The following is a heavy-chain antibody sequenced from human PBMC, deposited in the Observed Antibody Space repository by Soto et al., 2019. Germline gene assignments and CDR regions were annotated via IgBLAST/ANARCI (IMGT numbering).Heavy chain of an antibody. D-gene: IGHD3-10*01. V-gene: IGHV1-8*01. J-gene: IGHJ3*02. CDR1: GYTFTSYD. CDR3: ARGDVLLWFGELSDAFDI. Sequence: GASGKVSCKASGYTFTSYDINWVRQATGQGLEWMGWMNPNSGNTGYAQKFQGRVTMTRNTSISTAYMELSSLRSEDTAVYYCARGDVLLWFGELSDAFDIWGQGTMVTVSS. CDR2: MNPNSGNT.